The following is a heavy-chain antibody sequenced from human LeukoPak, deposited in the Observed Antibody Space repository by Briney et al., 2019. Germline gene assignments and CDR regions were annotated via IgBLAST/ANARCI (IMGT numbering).Heavy chain of an antibody. CDR3: AREGLLWFGELFSVPHWFDP. CDR1: GGSISSSSYY. Sequence: PSETLSLTCTVSGGSISSSSYYWGWIRQPPGKGLEWIGSIYYSGSTYYNPSLKSRVTISVDTSKNQFSLKLSSVTAADTAVYYCAREGLLWFGELFSVPHWFDPWGQGTLVTVSS. V-gene: IGHV4-39*07. D-gene: IGHD3-10*01. CDR2: IYYSGST. J-gene: IGHJ5*02.